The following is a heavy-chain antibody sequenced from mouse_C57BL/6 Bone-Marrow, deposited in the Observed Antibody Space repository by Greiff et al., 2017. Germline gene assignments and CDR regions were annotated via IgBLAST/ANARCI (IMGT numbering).Heavy chain of an antibody. CDR2: IYPSDSET. V-gene: IGHV1-61*01. J-gene: IGHJ2*01. D-gene: IGHD2-10*01. CDR1: GYTFTSYW. CDR3: ARSLLAYFDY. Sequence: QVQLQQPGAELVRPGSSVKLSCKASGYTFTSYWMAWVKQRPGQGLEWIGNIYPSDSETHYNQKFKDKGTLTVDKSSSTAYMQLSSLTSEDSAVYYCARSLLAYFDYWGQGTTLTVSS.